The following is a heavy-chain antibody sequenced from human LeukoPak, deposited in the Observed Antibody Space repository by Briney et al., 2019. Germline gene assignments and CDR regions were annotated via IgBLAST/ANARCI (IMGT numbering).Heavy chain of an antibody. CDR1: GYSFTTYW. D-gene: IGHD2-15*01. CDR3: ARRLQRHFDY. Sequence: GESLKISCTGSGYSFTTYWIGWVRQMPGKGLEWMGVIYPEDSDIRYSPSFQGQITISADKSISTAYLQWSSLKASDTAMYYCARRLQRHFDYWGQGTLVTVSS. CDR2: IYPEDSDI. V-gene: IGHV5-51*01. J-gene: IGHJ4*02.